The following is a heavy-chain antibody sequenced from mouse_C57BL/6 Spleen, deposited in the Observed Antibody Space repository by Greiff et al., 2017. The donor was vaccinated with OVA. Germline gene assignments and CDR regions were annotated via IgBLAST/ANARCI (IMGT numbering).Heavy chain of an antibody. Sequence: VQLQQPGAELVKPGASVKLSCKASGYTFTSYWMHWVKQRPGQGLEWIGMIHPNSGSTNYNEKFKSKATLTVDKSSSTAYMQLSSLTSEDSAVYYCARWGGGTTVVEDYFDYWGQGTTLTVSS. CDR3: ARWGGGTTVVEDYFDY. D-gene: IGHD1-1*01. CDR2: IHPNSGST. CDR1: GYTFTSYW. V-gene: IGHV1-64*01. J-gene: IGHJ2*01.